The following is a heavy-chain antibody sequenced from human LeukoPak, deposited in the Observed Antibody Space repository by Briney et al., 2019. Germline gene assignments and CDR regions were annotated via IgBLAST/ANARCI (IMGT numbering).Heavy chain of an antibody. Sequence: ASVKVSCKASGYIFTGYYMHWVRQAPGQGLEWMGRINPNSGATNYAQKFQGRVTMTRDTSISTAHMELSSLTSDDTAVYYCARGGYSSGWYYFEYWGQGTLVTVSS. CDR3: ARGGYSSGWYYFEY. V-gene: IGHV1-2*06. J-gene: IGHJ4*02. D-gene: IGHD6-19*01. CDR2: INPNSGAT. CDR1: GYIFTGYY.